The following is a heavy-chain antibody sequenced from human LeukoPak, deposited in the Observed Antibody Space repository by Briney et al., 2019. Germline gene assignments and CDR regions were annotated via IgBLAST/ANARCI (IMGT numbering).Heavy chain of an antibody. CDR1: GGSISSYY. Sequence: PSETLSLTCTVSGGSISSYYWSWIRQPPGKGLEWIGYIYYSGSTNYNPSLKSRVTISVDTSKNQFSLKLSSVTAADTAVYYCATGEQLAEKTFDYWGQGTLVTVSS. CDR2: IYYSGST. J-gene: IGHJ4*02. D-gene: IGHD6-13*01. V-gene: IGHV4-59*01. CDR3: ATGEQLAEKTFDY.